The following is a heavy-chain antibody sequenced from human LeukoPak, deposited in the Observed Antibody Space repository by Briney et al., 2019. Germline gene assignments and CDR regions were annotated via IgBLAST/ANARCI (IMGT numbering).Heavy chain of an antibody. J-gene: IGHJ4*02. V-gene: IGHV3-23*01. D-gene: IGHD1-26*01. CDR2: ISGSGSST. CDR3: AKYSGSYYYPPNWDS. CDR1: GFTFSILA. Sequence: GGSLRLSCAASGFTFSILAMTWVRQAPGKGLEWVSGISGSGSSTYYADSVKGRFTLSRDYPKNTLYLQMNSLRAEDTAVYFCAKYSGSYYYPPNWDSWGQGTLVTVSS.